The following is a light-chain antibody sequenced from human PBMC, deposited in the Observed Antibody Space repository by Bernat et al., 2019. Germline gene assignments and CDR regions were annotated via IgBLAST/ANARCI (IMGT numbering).Light chain of an antibody. J-gene: IGKJ4*02. Sequence: SVGDTVTITFRASQGISIYLNWFQQQPGKAPKLLIYAASSLESGVPSRFSCSGSGTEFTVNISSLQPEDFAAYDGVQQNSDPLKFGGGNKVEIK. CDR2: AAS. CDR3: VQQNSDPLK. V-gene: IGKV1-17*01. CDR1: QGISIY.